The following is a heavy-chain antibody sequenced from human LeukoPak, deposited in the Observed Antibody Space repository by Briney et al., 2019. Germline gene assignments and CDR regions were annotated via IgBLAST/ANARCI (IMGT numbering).Heavy chain of an antibody. CDR3: ASLGGLGSWNFGY. Sequence: SETLSLTCTVSGGSISSYYWSWIRQPPGEGLEWIGYIYYSGSTNYNPSLKSRVTISLDTSKNQFSLKLSSVTAADTAVYYCASLGGLGSWNFGYWGQGTLVTVPS. CDR2: IYYSGST. D-gene: IGHD3-10*01. V-gene: IGHV4-59*01. J-gene: IGHJ4*01. CDR1: GGSISSYY.